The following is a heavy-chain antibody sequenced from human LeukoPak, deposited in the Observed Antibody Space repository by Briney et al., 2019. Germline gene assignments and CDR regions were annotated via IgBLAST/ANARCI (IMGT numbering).Heavy chain of an antibody. CDR2: IYYSGST. J-gene: IGHJ4*02. CDR1: GGSISSYY. CDR3: GREGDYGSGSYYTNY. D-gene: IGHD3-10*01. Sequence: SETLSLTCTVSGGSISSYYWSWIRQPPGKGLEWIGYIYYSGSTSYNPSLKSRVTISVDTSKNQFSLKLSSVTAADTAVYYCGREGDYGSGSYYTNYWGQGTLVTVSS. V-gene: IGHV4-59*12.